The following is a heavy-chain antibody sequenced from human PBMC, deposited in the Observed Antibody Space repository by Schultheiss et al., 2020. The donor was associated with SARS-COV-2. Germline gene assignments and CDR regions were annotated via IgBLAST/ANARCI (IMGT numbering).Heavy chain of an antibody. CDR1: GGSISSGGYY. CDR2: IYYSGST. D-gene: IGHD3-3*01. V-gene: IGHV4-61*08. CDR3: ARVNPIFGVVNDY. J-gene: IGHJ4*02. Sequence: SETLSLTCTVSGGSISSGGYYWSWIRQHPGKGLEWIGYIYYSGSTNYNPSLKSRVTISVDTSKNQFSLKLSSVTAADTAVYYCARVNPIFGVVNDYWGQGTLVTVSS.